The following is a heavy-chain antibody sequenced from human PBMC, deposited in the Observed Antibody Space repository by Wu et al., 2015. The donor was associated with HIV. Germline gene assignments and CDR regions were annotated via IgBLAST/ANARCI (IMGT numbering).Heavy chain of an antibody. J-gene: IGHJ4*02. CDR1: GDRFGTYA. Sequence: QSGPEVKRPGSSVRVSCRASGDRFGTYAMNWVRQAPGQGLEWMGRLIPLSGVLNSAPKFQGRLSLTADVSTSTAYMELTSLTSEDTAVYYCARPYGSDNYYNLGFDYWGQGSLITVSS. CDR3: ARPYGSDNYYNLGFDY. D-gene: IGHD3-10*01. CDR2: LIPLSGVL. V-gene: IGHV1-69*13.